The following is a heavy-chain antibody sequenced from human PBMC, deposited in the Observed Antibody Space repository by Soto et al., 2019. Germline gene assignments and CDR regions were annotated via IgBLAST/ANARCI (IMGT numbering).Heavy chain of an antibody. D-gene: IGHD2-2*02. CDR2: IRSKAYGGTT. J-gene: IGHJ3*02. CDR3: TRPAAAIRTDAFDI. V-gene: IGHV3-49*04. Sequence: PGESLKISCTASGFTFGDYAMSWVRQAPGKGLEWVGFIRSKAYGGTTEYAASVKGRFTISRDDSKSIAYLQMNSLKTEDTAVYYCTRPAAAIRTDAFDIWGQGTMVTVSS. CDR1: GFTFGDYA.